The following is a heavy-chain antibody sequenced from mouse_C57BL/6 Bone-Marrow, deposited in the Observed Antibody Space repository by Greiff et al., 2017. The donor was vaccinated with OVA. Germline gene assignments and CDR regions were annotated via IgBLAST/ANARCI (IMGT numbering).Heavy chain of an antibody. CDR1: GFTFSDYG. J-gene: IGHJ2*01. CDR3: ARGATVAPYC. V-gene: IGHV5-17*01. D-gene: IGHD1-1*01. Sequence: DVKLQESGGGLVKPGGSLKLSCAASGFTFSDYGMPWVRQAPEKGLEWVAYISSGSSTIYYPDTVKGRFTISRDNAKNTLFLQMTRLRSEDTSMYYCARGATVAPYCWGQGPTLSVAS. CDR2: ISSGSSTI.